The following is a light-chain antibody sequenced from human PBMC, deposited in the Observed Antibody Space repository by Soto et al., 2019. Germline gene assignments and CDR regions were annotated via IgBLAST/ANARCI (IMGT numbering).Light chain of an antibody. J-gene: IGKJ1*01. CDR2: DAS. Sequence: IEVTQSPSSLAASLGDRVTITCRANQTIGTYVNWYRQKSGAAPELLIYDASTLQSGVPSRFRGGASGTDFTLTISSLQLDDFATYYCQQSYNTPLTFGQGTKVEIK. CDR1: QTIGTY. CDR3: QQSYNTPLT. V-gene: IGKV1-39*01.